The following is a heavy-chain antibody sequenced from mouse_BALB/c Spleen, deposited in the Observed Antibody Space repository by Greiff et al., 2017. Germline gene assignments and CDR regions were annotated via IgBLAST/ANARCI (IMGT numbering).Heavy chain of an antibody. CDR3: ARGYPYYFDY. Sequence: VQLQQPGAELVKPGASVKLSCKASGYTFTSYWMHWVKQRPGQGLEWIGEIDPSDSYTNYNQKFKGKATLTVDKSSSTAYMQLSSLTSEDSAVYYCARGYPYYFDYWGQGTTLTVSS. CDR2: IDPSDSYT. CDR1: GYTFTSYW. D-gene: IGHD2-2*01. V-gene: IGHV1-69*02. J-gene: IGHJ2*01.